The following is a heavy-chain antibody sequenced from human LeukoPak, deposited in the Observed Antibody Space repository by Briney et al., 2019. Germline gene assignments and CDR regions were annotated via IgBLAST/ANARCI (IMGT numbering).Heavy chain of an antibody. D-gene: IGHD3-10*01. V-gene: IGHV4-34*01. CDR2: INHSGGT. CDR1: GGPFSGYY. J-gene: IGHJ4*02. CDR3: ARGSGEAWEVLWD. Sequence: SETLSLTCAVYGGPFSGYYWSWIRQPPGKGLEWIGEINHSGGTNYNPSLKSRVTISVDTSKNQFSLKLSSVTAADTAVYYCARGSGEAWEVLWDWGQGNLVTVSS.